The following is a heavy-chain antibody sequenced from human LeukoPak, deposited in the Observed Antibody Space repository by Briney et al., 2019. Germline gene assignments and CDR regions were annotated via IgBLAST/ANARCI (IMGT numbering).Heavy chain of an antibody. CDR3: ARDPGSGYEEHFDY. CDR2: ITGTGGST. CDR1: GFTFSIYA. Sequence: PGGSLRLSCAASGFTFSIYAMNWVRQAPGKGLEWVSAITGTGGSTNYADSVKGRFTISRDNSKNTLYLQMNSLRAEDTAVYYCARDPGSGYEEHFDYWGQGTLVTVSS. V-gene: IGHV3-23*01. D-gene: IGHD5-12*01. J-gene: IGHJ4*02.